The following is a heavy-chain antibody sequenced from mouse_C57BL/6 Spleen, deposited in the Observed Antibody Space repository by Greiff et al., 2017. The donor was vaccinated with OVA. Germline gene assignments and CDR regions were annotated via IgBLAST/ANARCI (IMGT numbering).Heavy chain of an antibody. Sequence: VQLVESGPELVKPGASVKLSCKASGYTFTSYDINWVKQRPGQGLEWIGWIYPRDGSTKYNEKFKGKASLTVDTSSSTAYMELHSLTSEDSAVYFCHYDGAYWGQGTLVTVSA. CDR1: GYTFTSYD. CDR2: IYPRDGST. V-gene: IGHV1-85*01. CDR3: HYDGAY. J-gene: IGHJ3*01. D-gene: IGHD1-2*01.